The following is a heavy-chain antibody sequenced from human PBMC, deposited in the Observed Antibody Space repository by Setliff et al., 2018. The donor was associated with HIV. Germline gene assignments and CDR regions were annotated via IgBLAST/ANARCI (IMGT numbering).Heavy chain of an antibody. CDR3: VRDESSYYDSSGYLVFDH. CDR1: GYTFTSHY. V-gene: IGHV1-18*04. J-gene: IGHJ4*02. Sequence: ASVKVSCKASGYTFTSHYIHWVRQAPGQGLEWMGWISAYNGNRNYAQKVQDRVTMTTDTSTRTAYMELRSLRSDDTAVYYCVRDESSYYDSSGYLVFDHWGQGTLVTVSS. D-gene: IGHD3-22*01. CDR2: ISAYNGNR.